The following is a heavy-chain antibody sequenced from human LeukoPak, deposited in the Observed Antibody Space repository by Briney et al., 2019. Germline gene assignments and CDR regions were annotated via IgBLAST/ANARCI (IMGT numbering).Heavy chain of an antibody. CDR3: AKAIVATITDLDY. CDR1: GFTFRSYA. Sequence: PGGSLRLSCAASGFTFRSYAMSWVRRAPGKGLEWVSAISDGGASTYYADSVKGRFTISRDNSKNTLYLQMNSLRAEDTAVYYCAKAIVATITDLDYWGQGTLVTVSS. CDR2: ISDGGAST. D-gene: IGHD5-12*01. V-gene: IGHV3-23*01. J-gene: IGHJ4*02.